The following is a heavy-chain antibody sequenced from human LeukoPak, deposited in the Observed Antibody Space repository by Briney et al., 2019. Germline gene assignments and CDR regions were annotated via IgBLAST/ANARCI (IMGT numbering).Heavy chain of an antibody. CDR3: TRDGGYSGFDFDY. V-gene: IGHV3-48*04. CDR2: MTASGVT. J-gene: IGHJ4*02. D-gene: IGHD5-12*01. Sequence: QPGGSLRLSCAAPGFSFNFHSMNWVRQAPGKGLEWISYMTASGVTMYAESVYGRFTISRDNDKTSVYLQMISLRVEDTAVYFCTRDGGYSGFDFDYWGQGVLVTVSS. CDR1: GFSFNFHS.